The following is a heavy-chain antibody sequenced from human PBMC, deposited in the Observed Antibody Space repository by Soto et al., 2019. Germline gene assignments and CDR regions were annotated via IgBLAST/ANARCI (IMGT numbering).Heavy chain of an antibody. V-gene: IGHV3-11*01. CDR3: ARDRWNYTPFDY. Sequence: XESLQLSCAASGFTFSDYYMSWIRQAPGKGLEWVSNISGSGSTIYYADSVKGRFTISRDNAKNSLYLQMNSLRAEDTAVYYCARDRWNYTPFDYWGQGTLVTVSS. CDR1: GFTFSDYY. D-gene: IGHD1-7*01. J-gene: IGHJ4*02. CDR2: ISGSGSTI.